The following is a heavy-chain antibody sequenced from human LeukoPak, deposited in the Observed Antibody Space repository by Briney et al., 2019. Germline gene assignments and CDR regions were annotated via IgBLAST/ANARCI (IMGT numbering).Heavy chain of an antibody. CDR3: ARVVRNWGSTPLDY. Sequence: PGRSLRLSCAASGFTFSSYGMHWVRQAPGKGLEWVSYISSSSSTIYYADSVKGRFTISRDNAKNSLYLQMNSLRAEDTAVYYCARVVRNWGSTPLDYWGQGTLVTVSS. CDR1: GFTFSSYG. V-gene: IGHV3-48*01. J-gene: IGHJ4*02. D-gene: IGHD7-27*01. CDR2: ISSSSSTI.